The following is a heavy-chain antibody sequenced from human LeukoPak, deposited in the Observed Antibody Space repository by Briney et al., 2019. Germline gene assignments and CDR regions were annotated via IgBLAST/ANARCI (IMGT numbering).Heavy chain of an antibody. D-gene: IGHD1-7*01. J-gene: IGHJ3*02. CDR3: ASEYNWNYDAFDI. Sequence: GGSLRLSCAASGFTVSSNYMSWVRQAPGKGLEWVSVIYSGGSTYYADSVKGRFTIPRDNSKNTLYLQMNSLRAEDTAVYYCASEYNWNYDAFDIWGQGTMVTVSS. CDR1: GFTVSSNY. CDR2: IYSGGST. V-gene: IGHV3-66*02.